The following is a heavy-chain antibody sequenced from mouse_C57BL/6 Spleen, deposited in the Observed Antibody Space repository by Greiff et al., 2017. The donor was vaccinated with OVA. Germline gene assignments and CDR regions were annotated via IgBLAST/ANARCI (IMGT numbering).Heavy chain of an antibody. Sequence: EVQLQQSGAELVKPGASVKLSCTASGFNIKDYYMHWVKQRTEQGLEWIGRIDPEDGETEYAPKFQGKATITADTSSNTAYLQLSSLTSEDTAVYYCARPYYGSNYYSMDYWGQGTSVTVSS. CDR3: ARPYYGSNYYSMDY. CDR2: IDPEDGET. CDR1: GFNIKDYY. V-gene: IGHV14-2*01. J-gene: IGHJ4*01. D-gene: IGHD1-1*01.